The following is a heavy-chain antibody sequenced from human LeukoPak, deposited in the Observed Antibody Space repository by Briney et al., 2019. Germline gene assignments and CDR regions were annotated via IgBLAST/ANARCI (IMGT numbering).Heavy chain of an antibody. CDR2: IKQDGSEK. J-gene: IGHJ4*02. D-gene: IGHD2-15*01. CDR1: GFTFSSYW. V-gene: IGHV3-7*01. CDR3: ARLYCSGGSCWFDY. Sequence: GGSLRLSCAASGFTFSSYWMSWVRQAPGKGLEWVANIKQDGSEKYYVDSVKGRFTISRDNAKNSLYLQMNSLRAEDMAVYYCARLYCSGGSCWFDYWGQGTLVTVSS.